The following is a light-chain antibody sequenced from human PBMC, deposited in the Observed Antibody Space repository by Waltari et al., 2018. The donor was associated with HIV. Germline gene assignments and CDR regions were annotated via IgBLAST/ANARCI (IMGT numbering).Light chain of an antibody. CDR2: AAS. Sequence: DIQMTQSPPSVSASVGDRVTITCRASQSIGRWLVWYQQTPGKAPKLLIYAASTLQAGVPSRFSASGSGTSFTLTINSLQPEDFATYYSQQASSLPLTFGEGTKVEIK. J-gene: IGKJ4*01. V-gene: IGKV1-12*01. CDR1: QSIGRW. CDR3: QQASSLPLT.